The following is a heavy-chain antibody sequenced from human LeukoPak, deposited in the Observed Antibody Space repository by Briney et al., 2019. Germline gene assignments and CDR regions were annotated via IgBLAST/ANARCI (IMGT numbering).Heavy chain of an antibody. CDR3: ARARGRGGSGSYSFFDY. J-gene: IGHJ4*02. V-gene: IGHV3-20*04. Sequence: PGGSLRLSCAASGFTFDDYGMSWVRQAPGKGLEWVSGINWNGGSTGYADSVKGRFTISRDNAKNSLYLQMNSLRAEDTALYYCARARGRGGSGSYSFFDYWGQGTLVTVSS. CDR1: GFTFDDYG. D-gene: IGHD3-10*01. CDR2: INWNGGST.